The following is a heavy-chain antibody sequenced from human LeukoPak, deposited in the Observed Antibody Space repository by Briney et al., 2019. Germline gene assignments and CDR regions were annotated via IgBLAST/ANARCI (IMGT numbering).Heavy chain of an antibody. D-gene: IGHD5-18*01. CDR3: AGGGYSYGRWSFDY. CDR1: GGSISSYY. Sequence: SETLSLTCTVSGGSISSYYWNWIRQPPGRGLEWIGYVYYSGTTNYNPSLKSRVTISVDTSKNQFSLNLSSVTAADTAVYYCAGGGYSYGRWSFDYWGQGTLVTVSS. CDR2: VYYSGTT. V-gene: IGHV4-59*01. J-gene: IGHJ4*02.